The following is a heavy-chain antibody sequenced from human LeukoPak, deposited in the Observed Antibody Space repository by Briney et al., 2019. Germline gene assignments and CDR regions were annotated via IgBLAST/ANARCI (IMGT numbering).Heavy chain of an antibody. CDR2: ISGSGGST. D-gene: IGHD3/OR15-3a*01. CDR1: GFTFSSYA. CDR3: ASQGEVWPGQS. Sequence: GGSLRLSCAASGFTFSSYAMSWVRQAPGKGLEWVSAISGSGGSTYYADSVKGRFTISRDNSKNTLYLQMNSLRAEDTAVYYCASQGEVWPGQSWGQGTLVTVSS. J-gene: IGHJ4*02. V-gene: IGHV3-23*01.